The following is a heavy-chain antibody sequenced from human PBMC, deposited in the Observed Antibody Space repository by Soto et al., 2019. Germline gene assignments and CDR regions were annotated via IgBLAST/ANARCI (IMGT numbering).Heavy chain of an antibody. Sequence: PXGSLRLSCAASGFTFSSYAMSWVRQAPGRGLDWVSAIIGSGGSTYYADSVKGRFTTSRDNSKNTLYLQMNSLRAEDTAVYYCAKEGGGSYYFDYYYGMDVCGQGTTVTVSS. CDR1: GFTFSSYA. V-gene: IGHV3-23*01. D-gene: IGHD1-26*01. CDR2: IIGSGGST. J-gene: IGHJ6*02. CDR3: AKEGGGSYYFDYYYGMDV.